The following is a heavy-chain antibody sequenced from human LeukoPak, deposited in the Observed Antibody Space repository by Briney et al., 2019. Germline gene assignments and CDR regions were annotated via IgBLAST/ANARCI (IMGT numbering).Heavy chain of an antibody. Sequence: SVKVSCKASGGTFSSYIISWVRQAPGQGLEWMGRVIPILGIANYAQKFQGRVTITADKSTSTAYMELSSLRSEDTAVYYCARAVEMATMGGFDYWGQGTLVTVCS. CDR1: GGTFSSYI. D-gene: IGHD5-24*01. V-gene: IGHV1-69*02. CDR3: ARAVEMATMGGFDY. CDR2: VIPILGIA. J-gene: IGHJ4*02.